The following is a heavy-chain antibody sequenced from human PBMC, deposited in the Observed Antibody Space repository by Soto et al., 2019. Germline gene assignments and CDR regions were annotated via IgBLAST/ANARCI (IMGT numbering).Heavy chain of an antibody. Sequence: PSQTLSLTCAISGDSVSSNSAAWNWIRQSPSRGLEWLGRTYYRSKWYNDYAVSVKSRITINPDTSKNQFSLQLNSVTPEDTAVYYCARDLDFWSGKTTEPYYYYGMDVWGQGTTVTVSS. CDR1: GDSVSSNSAA. D-gene: IGHD3-3*01. J-gene: IGHJ6*02. V-gene: IGHV6-1*01. CDR2: TYYRSKWYN. CDR3: ARDLDFWSGKTTEPYYYYGMDV.